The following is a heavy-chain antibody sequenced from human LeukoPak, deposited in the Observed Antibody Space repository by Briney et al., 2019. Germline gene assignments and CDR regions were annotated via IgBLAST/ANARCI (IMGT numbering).Heavy chain of an antibody. CDR1: GFTVSSNY. CDR3: ARDLRVEMATSYYYYYGMDV. V-gene: IGHV3-53*01. Sequence: AGGSLRLSCAAFGFTVSSNYMSWVRQAPGKGLEWVSVIYSGGSTYYADSVKGRFTISRDNSKNTLYLQMNSLRAEDTAVYYCARDLRVEMATSYYYYYGMDVWGQGTTVTVSS. CDR2: IYSGGST. J-gene: IGHJ6*02. D-gene: IGHD5-24*01.